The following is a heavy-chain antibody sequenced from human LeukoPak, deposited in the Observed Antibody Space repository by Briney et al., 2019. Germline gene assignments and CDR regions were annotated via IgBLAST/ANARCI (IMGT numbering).Heavy chain of an antibody. Sequence: GGSLRLSCAASGFTVTNNYVTWVRQAPGKGLEWVSVIYSGGSTYYADSVKGRFTISRDNSKTTLWLQMNSLRAEDTAVYYCAKATYYDIWAHDYWGQGTLVTVSS. CDR3: AKATYYDIWAHDY. CDR1: GFTVTNNY. V-gene: IGHV3-53*01. CDR2: IYSGGST. J-gene: IGHJ4*02. D-gene: IGHD3-9*01.